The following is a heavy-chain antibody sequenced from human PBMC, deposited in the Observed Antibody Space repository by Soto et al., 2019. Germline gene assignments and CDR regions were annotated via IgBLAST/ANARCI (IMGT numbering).Heavy chain of an antibody. Sequence: GASVEVSCKASGDTFTSYAMRWVRQAPGQRLEWMGWINAGNGNTKYSQKFQGRVTITRDTSASTAYMELSSLRSEDTAVYYCARDFKGYDSSGYSYRFDPWGQGTLVTVSS. CDR2: INAGNGNT. J-gene: IGHJ5*02. CDR1: GDTFTSYA. V-gene: IGHV1-3*01. CDR3: ARDFKGYDSSGYSYRFDP. D-gene: IGHD3-22*01.